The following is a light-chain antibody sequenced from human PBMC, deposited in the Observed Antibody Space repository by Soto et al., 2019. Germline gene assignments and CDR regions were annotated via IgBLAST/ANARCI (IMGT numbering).Light chain of an antibody. CDR1: SSNIGAGYD. Sequence: QSVLTQPPSVSGAPGQRVTISCTGSSSNIGAGYDVHWYQQLPGTAPKLLIYGNNNRPSRVLDRFSGSKSGTSASLAIAGLQAEDEADYYCQSYDSSLSGAVFGRGTKLTVL. CDR2: GNN. J-gene: IGLJ2*01. CDR3: QSYDSSLSGAV. V-gene: IGLV1-40*01.